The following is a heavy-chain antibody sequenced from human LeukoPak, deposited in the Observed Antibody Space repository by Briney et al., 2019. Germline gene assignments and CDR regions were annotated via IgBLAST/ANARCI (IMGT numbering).Heavy chain of an antibody. CDR2: FDPEDGET. D-gene: IGHD3-9*01. CDR3: ASGHTTYFFQD. J-gene: IGHJ4*02. Sequence: GASVKVSCRVSGYSLSELSMHWLRQAPGKGRKWRGGFDPEDGETFYAQTFQGRATMTLDTSTDTAYMELNNLRSKERAVYYCASGHTTYFFQDWGQGTLVSVSS. V-gene: IGHV1-24*01. CDR1: GYSLSELS.